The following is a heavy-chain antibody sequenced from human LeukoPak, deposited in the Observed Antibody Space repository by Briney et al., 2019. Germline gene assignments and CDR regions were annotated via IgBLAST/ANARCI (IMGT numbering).Heavy chain of an antibody. V-gene: IGHV1-69*13. J-gene: IGHJ6*02. Sequence: ASVKVSCKASGYPFTGYYLHWIRQAPGQGLEWMGGIIPIFGTANYAQKFQGRVTITADESTSTAYMELSSLRSEDTAVYYCATSALGVGDYYYYGMDVWGQGTTVTVSS. CDR1: GYPFTGYY. CDR2: IIPIFGTA. CDR3: ATSALGVGDYYYYGMDV. D-gene: IGHD3-16*01.